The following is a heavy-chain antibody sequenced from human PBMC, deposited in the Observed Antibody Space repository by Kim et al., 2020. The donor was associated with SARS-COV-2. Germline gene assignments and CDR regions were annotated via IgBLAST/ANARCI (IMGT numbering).Heavy chain of an antibody. D-gene: IGHD1-1*01. V-gene: IGHV1-18*01. CDR2: ISAYNGNT. CDR3: AREVSGTTGNWFDP. Sequence: ASVKVSCKASGYTFTRYGISWVRQAPGQGLEWMGWISAYNGNTNYAQKLQGRVTMTTDTSTSTAYMELRSLRSDDTAVYYCAREVSGTTGNWFDPWGQGTLVTVSS. J-gene: IGHJ5*02. CDR1: GYTFTRYG.